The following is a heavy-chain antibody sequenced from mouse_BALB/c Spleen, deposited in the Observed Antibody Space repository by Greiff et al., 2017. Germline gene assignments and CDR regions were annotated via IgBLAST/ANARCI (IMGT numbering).Heavy chain of an antibody. D-gene: IGHD1-1*01. J-gene: IGHJ2*01. V-gene: IGHV1-69*02. Sequence: QVQLQQPGAELVKPGASVKLSCKASGYTFTSYWMHWVKQRPGQGLEWIGEIDPSDSDTNYNQKFKGKATLTVDKSSSTAYMQLSSLTSEDSAVYYCTRSSGSSYDFDYWGQGTTLTVSS. CDR1: GYTFTSYW. CDR2: IDPSDSDT. CDR3: TRSSGSSYDFDY.